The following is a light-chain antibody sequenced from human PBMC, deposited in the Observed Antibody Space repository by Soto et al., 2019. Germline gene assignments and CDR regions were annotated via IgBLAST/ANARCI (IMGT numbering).Light chain of an antibody. V-gene: IGKV1-5*03. CDR1: QSFSSW. J-gene: IGKJ1*01. CDR2: KAS. CDR3: QQYNSYAWT. Sequence: DIQMTQAPSTLSASVGDRVTITCRVSQSFSSWLAWYQQKPWKAPKLLIDKASSLESGVPSRFSGSGSGTEFTLTISSLQPDDFATYYCQQYNSYAWTFGQGTKVEIK.